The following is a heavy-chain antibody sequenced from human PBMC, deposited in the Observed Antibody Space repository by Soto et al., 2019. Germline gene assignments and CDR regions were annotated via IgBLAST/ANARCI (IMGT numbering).Heavy chain of an antibody. CDR1: GFTFSTHT. CDR3: AAGATSLTTY. D-gene: IGHD2-15*01. CDR2: ISSSSNHI. J-gene: IGHJ4*02. Sequence: EVQLVESGGGLVRPGGSLRLSCATSGFTFSTHTMNWVRQAPGKGLEWVSSISSSSNHIYYADSVKGRFTISRDNARNSLFLQMNSLRADDTAVYYCAAGATSLTTYWGQGMLVTVSS. V-gene: IGHV3-21*01.